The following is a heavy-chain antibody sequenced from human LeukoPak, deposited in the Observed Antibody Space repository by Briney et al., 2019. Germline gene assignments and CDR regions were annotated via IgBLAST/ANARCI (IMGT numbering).Heavy chain of an antibody. Sequence: GGSLRLSCAASGFGFGYYHMHWVRQAPGKGLECVSAISSNGRSTYYADSVKGRFIVSRDNSNNTLYLQMGGLKPGDMAVYYCARFVSSGPLWGQGTMVTVSS. CDR3: ARFVSSGPL. J-gene: IGHJ3*01. D-gene: IGHD6-19*01. V-gene: IGHV3-64*02. CDR1: GFGFGYYH. CDR2: ISSNGRST.